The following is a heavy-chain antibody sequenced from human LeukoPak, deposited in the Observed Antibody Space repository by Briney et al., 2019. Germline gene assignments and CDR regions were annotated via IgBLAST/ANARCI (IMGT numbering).Heavy chain of an antibody. D-gene: IGHD1-26*01. CDR1: GFSFKDTG. J-gene: IGHJ4*02. CDR3: ARATYSGSYSPFDY. Sequence: GGSLRLSCAASGFSFKDTGMHWVRQAPGKSPEWLTIIWYDGSTKYYAAYVKGRFTISRDYSKNTLYLQMDNLRAEDTAIYYCARATYSGSYSPFDYRGQGTLVTVSS. V-gene: IGHV3-33*01. CDR2: IWYDGSTK.